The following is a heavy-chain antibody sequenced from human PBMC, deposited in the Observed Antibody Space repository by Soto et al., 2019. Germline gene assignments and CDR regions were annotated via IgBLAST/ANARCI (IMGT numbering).Heavy chain of an antibody. D-gene: IGHD6-6*01. CDR1: GFTFSSYG. Sequence: GGSLRLSCAASGFTFSSYGMHWVRQAPGKGLEWVAVISYDGSNKYYADSVKGRFTISRDNSKNTLYLQMNSLRAEDTAVYYCAKGWGYPAPWRSSDREETSDYYYGMDVWGQGTTVTVSS. CDR2: ISYDGSNK. J-gene: IGHJ6*02. CDR3: AKGWGYPAPWRSSDREETSDYYYGMDV. V-gene: IGHV3-30*18.